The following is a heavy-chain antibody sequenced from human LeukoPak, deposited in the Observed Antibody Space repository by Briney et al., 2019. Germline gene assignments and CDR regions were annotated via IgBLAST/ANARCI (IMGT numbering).Heavy chain of an antibody. CDR2: IYHSGST. Sequence: SETLSLTCTVSGGSISSGGYYWSWIRQPPGKGLQWIGYIYHSGSTYYNPSLKSRVTMSVDTSKNQFSLKLSSVTAADTAVYYCARVLRGVVVPAAMSGNTYYYYYMDVWGKGTTVTVSS. CDR1: GGSISSGGYY. D-gene: IGHD2-2*01. V-gene: IGHV4-30-2*01. CDR3: ARVLRGVVVPAAMSGNTYYYYYMDV. J-gene: IGHJ6*03.